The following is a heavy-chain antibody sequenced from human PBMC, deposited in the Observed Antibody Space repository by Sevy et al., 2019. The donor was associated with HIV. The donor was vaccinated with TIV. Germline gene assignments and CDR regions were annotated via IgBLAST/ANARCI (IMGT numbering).Heavy chain of an antibody. CDR3: ATTSTPLYYYALDV. CDR2: IYSGGNT. J-gene: IGHJ6*02. D-gene: IGHD2-15*01. Sequence: GGSLRLYCAASEFTVSSKYMSWVRQAPGKGLEWVSVIYSGGNTYYADSVKGRFTISRDISKNTLYLQMNSLRAEDTAIYYCATTSTPLYYYALDVWGQGTTVTVSS. CDR1: EFTVSSKY. V-gene: IGHV3-53*03.